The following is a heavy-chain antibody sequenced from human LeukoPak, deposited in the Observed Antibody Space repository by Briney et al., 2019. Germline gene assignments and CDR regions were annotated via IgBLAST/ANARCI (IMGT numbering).Heavy chain of an antibody. D-gene: IGHD6-13*01. CDR1: GYTFTSYD. J-gene: IGHJ5*02. V-gene: IGHV1-8*01. CDR3: ATDRSIAAAEWRFDP. Sequence: ASVKVSCTASGYTFTSYDINWVRQATGQGLEWMGWMDPNSGNTGYAQKFQGRVTMTRNTSISTAYMELSSLRSEDTAVYYCATDRSIAAAEWRFDPWGQGTLVTVSS. CDR2: MDPNSGNT.